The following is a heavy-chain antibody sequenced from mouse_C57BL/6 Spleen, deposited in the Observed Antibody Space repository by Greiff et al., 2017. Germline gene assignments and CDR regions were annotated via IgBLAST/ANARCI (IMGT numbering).Heavy chain of an antibody. D-gene: IGHD1-1*01. J-gene: IGHJ1*03. CDR3: ARAYGSSPYWYFDV. CDR1: GYTFTSYW. CDR2: IDPSDSYT. V-gene: IGHV1-50*01. Sequence: QVQLQQPGAELVKPGASVKLSCKASGYTFTSYWMQWVKQRPGQGLEWIGEIDPSDSYTNYNQKFKGKATLTVDTSSSTAYMQRSSLTSEDSAVYYCARAYGSSPYWYFDVWGTGTTVTVSS.